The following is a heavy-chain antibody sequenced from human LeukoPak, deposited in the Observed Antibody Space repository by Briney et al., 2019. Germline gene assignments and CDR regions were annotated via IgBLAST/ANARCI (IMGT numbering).Heavy chain of an antibody. CDR3: SRGRQLWSAAYYFYY. J-gene: IGHJ4*02. Sequence: GGSLRLSCAAYGFTFSSYWMHWVRQAPGKGLVWVSRVDTDGTSTNYADSVKGRFTISRDNAKNTLYLQMNSLRAEDTGVYYCSRGRQLWSAAYYFYYWGQGALVTVSS. V-gene: IGHV3-74*01. CDR2: VDTDGTST. CDR1: GFTFSSYW. D-gene: IGHD5-18*01.